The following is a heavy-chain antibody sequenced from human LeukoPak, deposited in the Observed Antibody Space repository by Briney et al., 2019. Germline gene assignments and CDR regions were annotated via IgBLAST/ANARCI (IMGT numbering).Heavy chain of an antibody. Sequence: GGSLRLSCAASGFTLSSYWMHWVRQAPGKGLVWVSRINSDGSNKKYADSVKGRFTISRDNAKNTLYLQMNSLRAEDTAVYYCARESYGDFDCWGQGTLVTVSS. CDR3: ARESYGDFDC. D-gene: IGHD4-17*01. CDR2: INSDGSNK. CDR1: GFTLSSYW. V-gene: IGHV3-74*01. J-gene: IGHJ4*02.